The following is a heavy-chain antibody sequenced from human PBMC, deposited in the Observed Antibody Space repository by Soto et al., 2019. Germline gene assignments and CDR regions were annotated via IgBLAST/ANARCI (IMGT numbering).Heavy chain of an antibody. V-gene: IGHV3-21*01. Sequence: GGSLRLSCASCGCTFSSYSMNWVRQAPGKGLEWVSSISSSSSYIYYADSVKGRFTISRDNAKNSLYLQMNSLRAEDTAVYYCAKDMDFWSGYRAAYYYYGMDVWGQGTTVTVSS. J-gene: IGHJ6*02. CDR2: ISSSSSYI. CDR3: AKDMDFWSGYRAAYYYYGMDV. CDR1: GCTFSSYS. D-gene: IGHD3-3*01.